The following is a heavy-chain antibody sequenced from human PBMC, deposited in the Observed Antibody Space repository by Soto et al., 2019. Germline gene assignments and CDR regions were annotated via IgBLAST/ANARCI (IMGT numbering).Heavy chain of an antibody. CDR1: GFTFSSYG. CDR3: ARGRRVQLWSVGWYGMDV. J-gene: IGHJ6*02. D-gene: IGHD5-18*01. CDR2: IWYDGSNK. Sequence: GGSLRLSCAASGFTFSSYGMHWVRQAPGKGLEWVAVIWYDGSNKYYADSVKGRFTISRDNSKNTLYLQMNSLRAEDTAVYYCARGRRVQLWSVGWYGMDVWGQGTTVTVSS. V-gene: IGHV3-33*01.